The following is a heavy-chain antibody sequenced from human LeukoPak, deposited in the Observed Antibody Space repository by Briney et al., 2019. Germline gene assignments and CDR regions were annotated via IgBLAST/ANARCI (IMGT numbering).Heavy chain of an antibody. Sequence: GESLKISCKGSGYSFSNYWIGWVRQMPGKGLEWMGIIYPGDSDIRYGPSFQGQVTISVDKSIRTAYLQWSSLKASDTAVYYCARRGDNSGYYSFDYWGQGTLVTVSS. D-gene: IGHD3-22*01. V-gene: IGHV5-51*01. CDR1: GYSFSNYW. CDR2: IYPGDSDI. CDR3: ARRGDNSGYYSFDY. J-gene: IGHJ4*02.